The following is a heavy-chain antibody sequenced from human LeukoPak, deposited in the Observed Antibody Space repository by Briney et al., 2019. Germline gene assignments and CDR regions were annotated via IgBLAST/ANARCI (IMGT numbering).Heavy chain of an antibody. J-gene: IGHJ4*02. Sequence: ASVKVSCKASVYTFTGYYMHWVRQAPGQGLEWMGIINPSGGSTSYAQKFQGRVTMTRDTSTSTVYMELSSLRSEDTAVYYCARSPPYYDSSGYIIDYWGQGTLVTVSS. V-gene: IGHV1-46*01. CDR3: ARSPPYYDSSGYIIDY. CDR1: VYTFTGYY. CDR2: INPSGGST. D-gene: IGHD3-22*01.